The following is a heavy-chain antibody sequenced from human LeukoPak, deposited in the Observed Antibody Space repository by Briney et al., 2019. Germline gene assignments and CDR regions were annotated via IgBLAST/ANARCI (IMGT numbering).Heavy chain of an antibody. CDR2: INPNSGGT. Sequence: ASVKVSCKASGYTFTGYYMHWVRQAPGQGLERMGWINPNSGGTNYAQKFQGRVTMTRDTSISTAYMELSRLRSDDTAVYYCARAWVSSSWYYFDYWGQGTLVTVSS. CDR1: GYTFTGYY. CDR3: ARAWVSSSWYYFDY. D-gene: IGHD6-13*01. J-gene: IGHJ4*02. V-gene: IGHV1-2*02.